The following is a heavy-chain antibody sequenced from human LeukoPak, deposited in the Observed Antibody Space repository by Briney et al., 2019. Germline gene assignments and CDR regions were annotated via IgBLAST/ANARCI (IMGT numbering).Heavy chain of an antibody. CDR3: ARRSYYYDSSGYQPYFDH. Sequence: SETLSLTCTVSGGSISSYYWSWIRQPPGKGLEWIGYIYYSGSTNYTPSLKSRVTISVDTSKHQFSLKLSSVTAADTAVYYCARRSYYYDSSGYQPYFDHWGQGTLVTVSS. V-gene: IGHV4-59*01. D-gene: IGHD3-22*01. J-gene: IGHJ4*02. CDR1: GGSISSYY. CDR2: IYYSGST.